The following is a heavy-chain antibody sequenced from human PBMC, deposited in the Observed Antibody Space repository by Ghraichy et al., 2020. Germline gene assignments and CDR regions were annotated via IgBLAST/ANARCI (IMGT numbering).Heavy chain of an antibody. D-gene: IGHD1-20*01. CDR1: GFTFSSYW. CDR2: IKGDGIST. V-gene: IGHV3-74*01. Sequence: GGSLRLSCAASGFTFSSYWMHWVRQAPGKGLVWVARIKGDGISTNYADSVKGRLTISGDNAKNTLYLQMNSLRAEDTAVYYCARDGDNWNFDYWGQGALVTVSS. J-gene: IGHJ4*02. CDR3: ARDGDNWNFDY.